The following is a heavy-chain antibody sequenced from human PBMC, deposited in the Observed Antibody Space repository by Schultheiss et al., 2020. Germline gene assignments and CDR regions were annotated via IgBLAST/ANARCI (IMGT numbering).Heavy chain of an antibody. V-gene: IGHV3-74*01. CDR3: AKGLSYGYRSLDY. CDR1: GFTFSSYW. D-gene: IGHD5-18*01. Sequence: GGSLRLSCAASGFTFSSYWMHWVRQAPGKGLVWVSRINSDGSSTYYADSVKGRFTISRDNSKNTLYLQMNSLRAEDTAVYYCAKGLSYGYRSLDYWGQGTLVTVSS. J-gene: IGHJ4*02. CDR2: INSDGSST.